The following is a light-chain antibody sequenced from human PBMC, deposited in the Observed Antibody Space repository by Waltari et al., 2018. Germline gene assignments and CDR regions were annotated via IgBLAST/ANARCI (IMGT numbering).Light chain of an antibody. CDR1: SDNIANNY. CDR2: EVN. Sequence: NFMLTQPHSVSESAGKTVIISCTGSSDNIANNYVQWYQHRPGSAPVTLIYEVNQSASGVPDRFSGSIDSSSNSASLPISGLRTEDEAYYFCQSYYAYDVIFGGGTKLTVL. CDR3: QSYYAYDVI. V-gene: IGLV6-57*02. J-gene: IGLJ2*01.